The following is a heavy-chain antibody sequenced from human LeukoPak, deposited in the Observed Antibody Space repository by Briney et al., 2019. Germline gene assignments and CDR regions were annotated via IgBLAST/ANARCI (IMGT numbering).Heavy chain of an antibody. J-gene: IGHJ4*02. CDR1: GYTFTGYY. CDR3: ARGDSSPYYYFDY. V-gene: IGHV1-2*02. CDR2: IDPNSGGT. D-gene: IGHD3-22*01. Sequence: GASLNVSCKASGYTFTGYYMHWVRQAPGQGLEWMGWIDPNSGGTNYAQKFQGRVTMTRDTSTSTAYMELSRLRSDDTAVFYCARGDSSPYYYFDYWGQGTLVTVPS.